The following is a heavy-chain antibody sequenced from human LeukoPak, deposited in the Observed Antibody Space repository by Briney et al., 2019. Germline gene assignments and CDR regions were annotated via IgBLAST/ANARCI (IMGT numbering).Heavy chain of an antibody. J-gene: IGHJ5*02. Sequence: ASVKVSCKASGYTFTSYDINWVRQATGQGLEGMGWMNPNSGNTGYAQKFQGRVTITRNTSISTAYMELSSLRSEDTAVYYCARGGAAAVNWFDPWGQGTLVTVSS. CDR3: ARGGAAAVNWFDP. D-gene: IGHD6-13*01. V-gene: IGHV1-8*03. CDR2: MNPNSGNT. CDR1: GYTFTSYD.